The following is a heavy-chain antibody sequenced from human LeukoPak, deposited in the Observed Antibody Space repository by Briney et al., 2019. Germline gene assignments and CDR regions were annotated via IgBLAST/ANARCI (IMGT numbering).Heavy chain of an antibody. CDR3: ARDARIQLDYYGMDV. Sequence: ASVKVSCKASGYTFTGYYMHWVRQAPGQGLEWMGWINPNSGDTNYAQKFQGRVTMTRDTSISTAYMELSRLRSDDTAVHYCARDARIQLDYYGMDVWGQGTTVTVSS. CDR2: INPNSGDT. D-gene: IGHD5-18*01. J-gene: IGHJ6*02. V-gene: IGHV1-2*02. CDR1: GYTFTGYY.